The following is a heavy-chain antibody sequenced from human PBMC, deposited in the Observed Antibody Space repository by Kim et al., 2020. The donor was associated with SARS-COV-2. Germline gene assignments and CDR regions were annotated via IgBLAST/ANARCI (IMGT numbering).Heavy chain of an antibody. CDR3: ARGARNYGPEEY. J-gene: IGHJ4*02. CDR1: GFTFSDYY. Sequence: GGSLRLSCQASGFTFSDYYMSWIRQAPGKGLEWVSYISASSQYTNYADSVKGRFTISRYNAKNSLYLQMSSLRAEDTAVYFCARGARNYGPEEYWGQGA. D-gene: IGHD3-16*01. CDR2: ISASSQYT. V-gene: IGHV3-11*03.